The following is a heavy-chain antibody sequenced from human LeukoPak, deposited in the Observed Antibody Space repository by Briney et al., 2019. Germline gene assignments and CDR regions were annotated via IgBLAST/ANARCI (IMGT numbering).Heavy chain of an antibody. Sequence: GGSLRLSCAASGFTFDDYAMHWVRQAPGKGLEWVSGISWNSGNIGYADSVKGRFTISRDNAKNSLYLQMNSLRAEDMALYYCAKDIAAYYDFWSGFDYWGQGTLVTVSS. CDR1: GFTFDDYA. J-gene: IGHJ4*02. CDR2: ISWNSGNI. V-gene: IGHV3-9*03. D-gene: IGHD3-3*01. CDR3: AKDIAAYYDFWSGFDY.